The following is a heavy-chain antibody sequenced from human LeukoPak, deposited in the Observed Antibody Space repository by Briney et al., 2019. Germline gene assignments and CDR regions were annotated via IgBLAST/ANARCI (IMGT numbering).Heavy chain of an antibody. Sequence: SETLSLTCTVSGGSISSYYWSWIRQPPGKGLEWIGYIYYSGSTNYNPSLKSRVTISVDTSKNQFSLKLSSVTAADTAVYYCARGLRGYYGFDYWGQGTLVTVSS. CDR2: IYYSGST. CDR1: GGSISSYY. J-gene: IGHJ4*02. CDR3: ARGLRGYYGFDY. V-gene: IGHV4-59*01. D-gene: IGHD3-3*01.